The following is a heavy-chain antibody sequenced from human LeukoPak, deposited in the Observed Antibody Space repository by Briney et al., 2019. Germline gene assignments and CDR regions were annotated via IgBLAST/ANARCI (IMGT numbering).Heavy chain of an antibody. Sequence: GESLKISCKGSGYSFTSYWIGWVRQMRGKGLEWMGIIYPGDSDTRYSPSFQGQVTISADKSISTAYLQWSSLKASDTAMYYCARHRVYYYDTSGHRGRFDPWGQGTLVTVSS. V-gene: IGHV5-51*01. CDR3: ARHRVYYYDTSGHRGRFDP. CDR1: GYSFTSYW. D-gene: IGHD3-22*01. J-gene: IGHJ5*02. CDR2: IYPGDSDT.